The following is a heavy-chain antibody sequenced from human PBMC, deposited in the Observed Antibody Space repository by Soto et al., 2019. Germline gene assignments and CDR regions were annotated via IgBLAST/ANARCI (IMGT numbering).Heavy chain of an antibody. CDR1: GFTFSSYW. Sequence: GGSLRLSCAASGFTFSSYWMDWVRQTPGKGLEWVANINQDGSEKNYVGSVKGRFTISRDNAKNSLYLQMSSLTAEDSALYYCSRSLNAWGQGTLVTVSS. V-gene: IGHV3-7*01. CDR2: INQDGSEK. J-gene: IGHJ5*02. CDR3: SRSLNA. D-gene: IGHD2-8*01.